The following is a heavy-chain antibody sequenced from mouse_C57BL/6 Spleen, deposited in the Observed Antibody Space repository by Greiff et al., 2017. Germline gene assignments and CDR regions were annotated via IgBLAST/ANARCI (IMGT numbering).Heavy chain of an antibody. CDR3: AREGGYWYFDV. V-gene: IGHV5-16*01. CDR1: GFTFSDYY. Sequence: EVKLVESEGGLVQPGRSMKLSCTASGFTFSDYYMAWVRQVPEKGLEWVANINYDGSSTYYLDSLKSRFIISRDNAKNILYLQMSSLKSEDTATYYCAREGGYWYFDVWGTGTTVTVSS. CDR2: INYDGSST. J-gene: IGHJ1*03.